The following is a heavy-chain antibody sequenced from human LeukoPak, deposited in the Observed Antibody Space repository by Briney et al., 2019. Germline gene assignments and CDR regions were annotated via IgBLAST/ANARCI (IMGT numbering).Heavy chain of an antibody. Sequence: GGSLRLSCAASGFAFSGYSMHWVRQAPGKGLEWVALISYGGSSKNYADSVKGRFTISRDNSNNMLYLQMNSLRAEDAAVYYCARDHVAVAEYFDYWGQGTLVTVSS. CDR3: ARDHVAVAEYFDY. CDR1: GFAFSGYS. CDR2: ISYGGSSK. J-gene: IGHJ4*02. D-gene: IGHD6-19*01. V-gene: IGHV3-30-3*01.